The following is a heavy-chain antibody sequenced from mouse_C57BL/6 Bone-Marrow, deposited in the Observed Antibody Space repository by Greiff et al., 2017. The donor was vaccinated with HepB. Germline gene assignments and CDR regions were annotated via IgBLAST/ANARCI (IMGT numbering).Heavy chain of an antibody. J-gene: IGHJ1*03. CDR2: IDPSDSYT. Sequence: VKLQQPGAELVMPGASVKLSCKASGYTFTSYWMHWVKQRPGQGLEWIGEIDPSDSYTNYNQKFKGKSTLTVDKSSSTAYMQLSSLTSEDSAVYYCAREYYDLWYFDVWGTGTTVTVSS. D-gene: IGHD1-1*01. V-gene: IGHV1-69*01. CDR3: AREYYDLWYFDV. CDR1: GYTFTSYW.